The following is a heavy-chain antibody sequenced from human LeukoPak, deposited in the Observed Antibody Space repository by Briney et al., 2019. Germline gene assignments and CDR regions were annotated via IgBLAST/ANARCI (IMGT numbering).Heavy chain of an antibody. CDR1: GLTFSSYS. CDR2: ISSSSSYI. D-gene: IGHD6-13*01. V-gene: IGHV3-21*01. J-gene: IGHJ6*02. Sequence: PGGSLRLSCAASGLTFSSYSMNWVRQAPGKGLEWVSSISSSSSYIYYADSVKGRFTISRDNAKNSLYLQMNSLRAEDTAVYYCARDLQLEFRKYYYYYYYGMDVWGQGTTVTVSS. CDR3: ARDLQLEFRKYYYYYYYGMDV.